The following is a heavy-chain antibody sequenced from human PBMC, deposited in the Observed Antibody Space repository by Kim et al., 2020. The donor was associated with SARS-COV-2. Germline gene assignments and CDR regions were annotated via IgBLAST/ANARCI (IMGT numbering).Heavy chain of an antibody. CDR2: VNQSGST. CDR3: DSIGLFDS. Sequence: SETLSLTCAVYVGSFSGYYWNWIRQPPGKGLEWIGEVNQSGSTNYNPSLKSRVPISVDTSKNQFSLKLSSLTAADTAVVLHDSIGLFDSWGQGTLVTVS. D-gene: IGHD3-22*01. J-gene: IGHJ4*02. CDR1: VGSFSGYY. V-gene: IGHV4-34*01.